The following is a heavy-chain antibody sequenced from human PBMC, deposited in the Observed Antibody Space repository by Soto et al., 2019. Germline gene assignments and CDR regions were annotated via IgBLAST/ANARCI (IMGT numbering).Heavy chain of an antibody. J-gene: IGHJ6*02. CDR1: GGSISSSNW. V-gene: IGHV4-4*02. D-gene: IGHD6-19*01. CDR3: ARARGIAVAGRSGWLQSLDYYYGMDV. Sequence: PSETLSLTCAVSGGSISSSNWWSWVRQPPGKGLEWIGEIYHSGSTNYNPSLKSRVTISVDKSKNQFSLKLSSVTAADTAVYYCARARGIAVAGRSGWLQSLDYYYGMDVWGQGTTVT. CDR2: IYHSGST.